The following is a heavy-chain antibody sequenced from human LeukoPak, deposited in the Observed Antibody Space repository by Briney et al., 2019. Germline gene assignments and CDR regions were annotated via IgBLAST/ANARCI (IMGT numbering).Heavy chain of an antibody. V-gene: IGHV1-69-2*01. D-gene: IGHD3-3*01. CDR3: ATLRFLGWFSYYYYMDV. CDR1: GYTFTDYY. CDR2: VDPEDGET. J-gene: IGHJ6*03. Sequence: ATVKISCKVSGYTFTDYYMHWVQQAPGKGLEWMALVDPEDGETKYAEKFQGRVTITADTSTNTPYMELSSLRAEDTAVYYCATLRFLGWFSYYYYMDVWGKGTTVTVSS.